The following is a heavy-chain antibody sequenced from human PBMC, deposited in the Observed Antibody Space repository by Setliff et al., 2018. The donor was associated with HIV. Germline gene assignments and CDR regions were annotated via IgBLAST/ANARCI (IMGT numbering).Heavy chain of an antibody. J-gene: IGHJ4*02. CDR1: GFSLSTSGMC. CDR3: VRMISYSPYFDY. Sequence: SGPTLVNPTQTLTLTCTFSGFSLSTSGMCVSWIRQPPGKALEWLARIDWDNDKYYSTSLKTRLTISKDTSKNQVVLKMTNMDPVDTATYYCVRMISYSPYFDYWGQGTQVTVSS. V-gene: IGHV2-70*11. D-gene: IGHD1-26*01. CDR2: IDWDNDK.